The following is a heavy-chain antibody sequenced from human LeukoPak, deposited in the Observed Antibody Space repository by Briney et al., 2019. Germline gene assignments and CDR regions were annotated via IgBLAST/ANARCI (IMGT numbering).Heavy chain of an antibody. V-gene: IGHV3-7*04. D-gene: IGHD1-26*01. CDR1: GFSFSDHY. Sequence: GGSLRLSCAASGFSFSDHYMDWVRQAPGKGLEWVAHIKQDGSEKYYVDSVKGRFTISRDNAENSLYLQMNSLRADDTALYYCARGHSGRDYWGQGTLVTVSS. CDR3: ARGHSGRDY. J-gene: IGHJ4*02. CDR2: IKQDGSEK.